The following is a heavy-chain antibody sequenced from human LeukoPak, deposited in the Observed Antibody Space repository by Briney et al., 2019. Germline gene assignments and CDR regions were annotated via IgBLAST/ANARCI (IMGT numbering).Heavy chain of an antibody. CDR1: GYIFTSYW. CDR3: ARRRDYDSSGYYSNFDY. V-gene: IGHV5-51*01. D-gene: IGHD3-22*01. J-gene: IGHJ4*02. Sequence: GESLKISCKGSGYIFTSYWIGSVRQMPGKGLEWMGIIYPGDSDTRYSPSFQGQVTISADKSISTAYLQWSSLKASDTAMYYCARRRDYDSSGYYSNFDYWGQGTLVTVSS. CDR2: IYPGDSDT.